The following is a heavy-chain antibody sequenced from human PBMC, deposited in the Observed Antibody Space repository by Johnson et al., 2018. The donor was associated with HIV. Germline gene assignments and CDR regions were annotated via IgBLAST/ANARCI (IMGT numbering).Heavy chain of an antibody. V-gene: IGHV3-74*01. CDR2: INSDGSST. CDR3: AREAAVADAFDI. Sequence: VKLVESGGGLIQPGGSLRLSCAASGFTVSSNYMSWVRQAPGKGLEWVSGINSDGSSTSYADSVKGRFTISRDNAKNTLYLQMNSLRAEDTAVYYCAREAAVADAFDIWGQGKMVTVSS. D-gene: IGHD6-19*01. J-gene: IGHJ3*02. CDR1: GFTVSSNY.